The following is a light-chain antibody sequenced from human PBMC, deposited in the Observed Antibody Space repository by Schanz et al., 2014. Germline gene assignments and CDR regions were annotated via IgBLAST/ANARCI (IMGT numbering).Light chain of an antibody. J-gene: IGKJ1*01. CDR1: QSVSSID. CDR3: HQRSTWPWT. V-gene: IGKV3D-20*02. Sequence: EIVLTQSPGALSLSPGDRATLSCRASQSVSSIDLAWYQQKPGQAPRLLIYGTSIRATGIPDRFSGSGSGTDFTLTIRRLEPEDFAVYYCHQRSTWPWTFGQGTKVEIK. CDR2: GTS.